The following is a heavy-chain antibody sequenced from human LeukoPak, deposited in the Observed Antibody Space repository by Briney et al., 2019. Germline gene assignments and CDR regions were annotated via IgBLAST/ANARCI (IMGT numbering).Heavy chain of an antibody. Sequence: PGGSLRLSCAASQFTLSTYWMSWVRQAPGKGLEWVAYIKQDGSEKNCVDSVKGRFTISRDNAKNSLYLQMNSLRAEDTAVYYCARNRASLDYWGQGALVTVSS. CDR1: QFTLSTYW. J-gene: IGHJ4*02. CDR3: ARNRASLDY. V-gene: IGHV3-7*04. CDR2: IKQDGSEK. D-gene: IGHD2/OR15-2a*01.